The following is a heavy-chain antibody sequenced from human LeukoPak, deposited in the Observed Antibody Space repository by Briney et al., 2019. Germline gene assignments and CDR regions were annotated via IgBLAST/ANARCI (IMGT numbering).Heavy chain of an antibody. D-gene: IGHD6-13*01. V-gene: IGHV1-2*02. J-gene: IGHJ6*02. CDR1: GYTFTGYY. CDR2: INPNSGGT. CDR3: AIHPHIRQQLILRDYYGMDV. Sequence: ASVKVSCKASGYTFTGYYMHWVRQAPGQGLEWMGWINPNSGGTNYAQKFQGRVTMTRDTSISTAYMELGRLRSEDTAVYYCAIHPHIRQQLILRDYYGMDVWGQGTTVTVSS.